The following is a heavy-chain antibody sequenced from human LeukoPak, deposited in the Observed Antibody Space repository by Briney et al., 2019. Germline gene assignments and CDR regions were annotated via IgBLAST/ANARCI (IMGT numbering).Heavy chain of an antibody. Sequence: GGSLRLSCAASGFTFDDYGMSWVRQAPGKGLEWVSGINWNGGSTGYADSVKGRFTISGDNAKNSLYLQMNSLRAEDTALYYCARVYEDFWSGYYSKTYYYYYYMDVWGKGTTVTVSS. CDR2: INWNGGST. D-gene: IGHD3-3*01. V-gene: IGHV3-20*04. CDR3: ARVYEDFWSGYYSKTYYYYYYMDV. CDR1: GFTFDDYG. J-gene: IGHJ6*03.